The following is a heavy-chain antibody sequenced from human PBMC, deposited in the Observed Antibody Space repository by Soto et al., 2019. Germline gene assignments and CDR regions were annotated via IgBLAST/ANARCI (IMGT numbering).Heavy chain of an antibody. CDR3: AVLATWSPTFDY. CDR2: INSDGSTT. Sequence: VQLVESGGGLVQPGGSLRLSCAASGFTFSSYWMHWVRQAPGKGLVWVSHINSDGSTTNYADSVKGRFTISRDNAKNTLYLQMNSLRAEDTAVYYCAVLATWSPTFDYWGQGTLVTVSS. CDR1: GFTFSSYW. V-gene: IGHV3-74*01. D-gene: IGHD2-8*01. J-gene: IGHJ4*02.